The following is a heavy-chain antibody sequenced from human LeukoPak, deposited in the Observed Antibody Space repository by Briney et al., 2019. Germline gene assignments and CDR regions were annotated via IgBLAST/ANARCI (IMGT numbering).Heavy chain of an antibody. Sequence: ASVKVSCKASGSTFTGNNMHWVRQAPGQGLGWKGGITPNSGGTNYAQKFQGRVTMTRDTSISTAYMELSRLRSDDTAVYYCARDRTRTGYSSGWYHDYWGQGTLVTVSS. CDR2: ITPNSGGT. CDR3: ARDRTRTGYSSGWYHDY. J-gene: IGHJ4*02. D-gene: IGHD6-19*01. CDR1: GSTFTGNN. V-gene: IGHV1-2*02.